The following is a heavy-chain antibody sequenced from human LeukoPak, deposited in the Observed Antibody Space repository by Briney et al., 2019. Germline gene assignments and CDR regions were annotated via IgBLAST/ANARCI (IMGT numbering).Heavy chain of an antibody. CDR2: IYYSGST. D-gene: IGHD3-22*01. Sequence: SSETLSPTCTVSGGSISSSSYYWGWIRQPPGKGLEWIGSIYYSGSTYYNPSLKSRVTISVDTSKNQFSLKLSSVTAADTAVYYCARRGYYYDSSVYRAEYFQHWGQGTLVTVSS. CDR3: ARRGYYYDSSVYRAEYFQH. V-gene: IGHV4-39*01. J-gene: IGHJ1*01. CDR1: GGSISSSSYY.